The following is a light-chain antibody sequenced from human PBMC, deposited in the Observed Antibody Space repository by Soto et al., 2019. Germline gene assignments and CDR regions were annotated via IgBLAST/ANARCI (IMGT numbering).Light chain of an antibody. CDR3: QQSYSTIT. Sequence: IQFTQNPSFLSASVGDRVTITCRASQSISSYLNWYQQKPGKAPKLLIYAASSLQSGVPSRFSGSGSGTDFTLTISSLQPEDFATYYCQQSYSTITFGQRRLPEVK. CDR2: AAS. V-gene: IGKV1-39*01. J-gene: IGKJ5*01. CDR1: QSISSY.